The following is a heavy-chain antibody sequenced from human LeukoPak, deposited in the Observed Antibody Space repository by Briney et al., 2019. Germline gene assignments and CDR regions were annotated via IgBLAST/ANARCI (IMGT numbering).Heavy chain of an antibody. CDR2: IIPMFGTP. D-gene: IGHD3-22*01. CDR1: GDNFSSYA. CDR3: ASNYYDSVGYYYVIPLDN. V-gene: IGHV1-69*13. J-gene: IGHJ4*02. Sequence: ASVKVSCKASGDNFSSYAFSWVRQAPGQGLEWMGRIIPMFGTPNYAQTFQDRVTTTADESTKTAYMELSSLRSEDTAVYYCASNYYDSVGYYYVIPLDNWGQGTLVTVSS.